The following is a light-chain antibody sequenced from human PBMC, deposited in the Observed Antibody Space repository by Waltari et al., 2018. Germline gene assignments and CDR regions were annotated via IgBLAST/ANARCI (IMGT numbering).Light chain of an antibody. Sequence: SSVLTQPPSVSLAPGKTARITCGGNNIGVKSVHWYQQKPGQAPALVIYDDSDRPSGLPERLSGSNSGNTATLTSSRVEAGDEADYYCQVWDSNTDHVVFGGGTKLTVL. V-gene: IGLV3-21*01. CDR1: NIGVKS. CDR2: DDS. CDR3: QVWDSNTDHVV. J-gene: IGLJ2*01.